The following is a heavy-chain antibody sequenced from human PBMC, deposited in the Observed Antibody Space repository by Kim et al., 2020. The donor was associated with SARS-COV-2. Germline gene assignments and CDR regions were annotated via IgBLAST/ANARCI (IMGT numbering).Heavy chain of an antibody. Sequence: GGSLRLSCAASGFTFSSDAMTWVRQAPAKGLEWVSSISGRSGRTYYADSVKGRFTISRDNSNTTVYLQMSHLRVDDKAVYYCIKAPTTTVRSAPYWGEGT. D-gene: IGHD4-17*01. CDR1: GFTFSSDA. V-gene: IGHV3-23*01. CDR2: ISGRSGRT. CDR3: IKAPTTTVRSAPY. J-gene: IGHJ4*02.